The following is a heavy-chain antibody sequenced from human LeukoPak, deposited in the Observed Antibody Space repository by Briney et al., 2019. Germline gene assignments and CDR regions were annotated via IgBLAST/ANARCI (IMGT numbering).Heavy chain of an antibody. V-gene: IGHV3-48*01. D-gene: IGHD3-16*02. CDR2: ISSSSSTI. CDR1: GFTFSSYS. CDR3: ARAGIMITFGGVIDPFDY. Sequence: GGSLRLSCAASGFTFSSYSMNWVRQAPGKGLEWVSYISSSSSTIYYADPVKGRFTISRDNAKNSLYLQMSSLRAEDTAVYYCARAGIMITFGGVIDPFDYWGQGTLVTVSS. J-gene: IGHJ4*02.